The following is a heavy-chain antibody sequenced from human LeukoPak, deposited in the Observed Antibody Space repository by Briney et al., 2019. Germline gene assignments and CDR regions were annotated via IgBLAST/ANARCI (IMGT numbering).Heavy chain of an antibody. J-gene: IGHJ4*02. Sequence: ASVKVSCKASGGTFSSYAISWVRQAPGQGLEWMGIINPSGGSTSYAQKFQGRVTMTRDTSTSTVYMELSSLRSEDTAVYYCARDRLGIAVAGERGDFDYWGQGTLVTVSS. D-gene: IGHD6-19*01. V-gene: IGHV1-46*01. CDR3: ARDRLGIAVAGERGDFDY. CDR2: INPSGGST. CDR1: GGTFSSYA.